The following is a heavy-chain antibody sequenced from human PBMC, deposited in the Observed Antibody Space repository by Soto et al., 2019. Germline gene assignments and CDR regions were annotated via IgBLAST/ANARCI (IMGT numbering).Heavy chain of an antibody. J-gene: IGHJ6*03. V-gene: IGHV1-69*04. Sequence: GASVKVSCKASGGTFSSYTISWVRQAPGQGLEWMGRIIPILGIANYAQKFQGRVTITADKSTSTAYMELSSLRSEDTAVYYCARDATHSSSRKYYYYMDVWGKGTTVTVSS. CDR3: ARDATHSSSRKYYYYMDV. CDR1: GGTFSSYT. CDR2: IIPILGIA. D-gene: IGHD6-6*01.